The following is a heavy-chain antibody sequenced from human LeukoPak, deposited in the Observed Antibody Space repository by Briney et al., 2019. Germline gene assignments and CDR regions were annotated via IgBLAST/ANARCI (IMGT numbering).Heavy chain of an antibody. CDR3: ARGGGVAGTPYNPYDY. CDR1: GDSINSYY. J-gene: IGHJ4*02. D-gene: IGHD6-19*01. CDR2: IYYSRST. V-gene: IGHV4-59*01. Sequence: PSETLSLTCTVSGDSINSYYWSWIRQAPGKGLEWIGYIYYSRSTNYNPSLKSRVTISVDTSRNQFSLKLSSVTAADTAVYYCARGGGVAGTPYNPYDYWGQGTLVTVSP.